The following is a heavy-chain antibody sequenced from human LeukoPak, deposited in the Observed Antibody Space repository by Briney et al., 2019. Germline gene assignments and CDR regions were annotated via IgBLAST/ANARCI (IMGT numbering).Heavy chain of an antibody. CDR3: ARVRGTLGAFDI. Sequence: PGGSLRLSCAASGFTFSSYEMNWVRQAPGKGLEWVSYISSSGSTIYYADSVKGRFTISRDNAKNSLYLQMNSLRVEDTAVYYCARVRGTLGAFDIWGQGTMVTVSS. CDR1: GFTFSSYE. CDR2: ISSSGSTI. J-gene: IGHJ3*02. V-gene: IGHV3-48*03. D-gene: IGHD2-15*01.